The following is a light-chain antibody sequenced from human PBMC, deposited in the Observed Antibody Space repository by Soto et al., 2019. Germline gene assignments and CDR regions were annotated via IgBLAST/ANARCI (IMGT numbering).Light chain of an antibody. Sequence: EIVLTQCPGTVSXSXXXXXTXSXRASQSVSSYLAWYQQKPGQAPRLLIYDASNRATGIPARFSGSGSGTDFTLTISSLEPEDFAVYYCQQRSNWPITFGQGTRLEIK. CDR2: DAS. CDR1: QSVSSY. V-gene: IGKV3-11*01. J-gene: IGKJ5*01. CDR3: QQRSNWPIT.